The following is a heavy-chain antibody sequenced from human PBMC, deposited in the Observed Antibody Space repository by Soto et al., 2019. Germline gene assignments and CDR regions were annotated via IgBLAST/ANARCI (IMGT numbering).Heavy chain of an antibody. CDR1: GYIFVNYG. D-gene: IGHD5-12*01. Sequence: QVQLVQSGDEVKKPGASVKVSCKASGYIFVNYGIAWVRQAPGQGLEWMGWISPYTGNTHSATKVQGRLTMTTDTSTRTDEMDLGRMTSDDTAVYYCVMVDNSVTPTPKDVWGQGTTVTVSS. CDR3: VMVDNSVTPTPKDV. CDR2: ISPYTGNT. J-gene: IGHJ6*02. V-gene: IGHV1-18*01.